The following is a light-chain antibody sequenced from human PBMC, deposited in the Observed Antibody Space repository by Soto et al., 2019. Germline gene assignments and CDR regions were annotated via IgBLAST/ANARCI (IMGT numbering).Light chain of an antibody. CDR1: QSVTGN. Sequence: EIVLTQSSATLSLSPGERATLSCRASQSVTGNALAWYQQKPGQAPRLLIYGVSSRATGIPDRFSGSGSGTDFTLTISSLEPEDFAVYYCQQRSKWPLTFGGGTKVDIK. CDR3: QQRSKWPLT. J-gene: IGKJ4*01. CDR2: GVS. V-gene: IGKV3-11*01.